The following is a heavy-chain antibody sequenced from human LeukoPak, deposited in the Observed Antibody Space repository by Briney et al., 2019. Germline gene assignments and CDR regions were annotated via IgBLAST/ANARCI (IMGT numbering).Heavy chain of an antibody. D-gene: IGHD3-22*01. CDR1: GFTFGSYE. V-gene: IGHV3-21*01. CDR3: VRDYKYYFDTSGYYDTFDY. J-gene: IGHJ4*02. Sequence: GGSLRLSCAASGFTFGSYEMNWVRQAPGKGLEWVSSISRSSSYIYYADSVKGRFTISRDNAKNSLYLQMNSLRAEDTAVYYCVRDYKYYFDTSGYYDTFDYWGQGTLVTVSS. CDR2: ISRSSSYI.